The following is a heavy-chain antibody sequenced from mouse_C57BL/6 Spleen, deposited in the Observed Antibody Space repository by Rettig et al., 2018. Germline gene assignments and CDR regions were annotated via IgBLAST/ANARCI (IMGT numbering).Heavy chain of an antibody. Sequence: FTTYWMHWVKQRPGRGLEWIGRIDPNSGGTKYNEKFKSKATLTVDKPSSTAYMQLSSLTSEDSAVYYCARSVDAMDYWGQGTSVTVSS. CDR2: IDPNSGGT. V-gene: IGHV1-72*01. CDR3: ARSVDAMDY. J-gene: IGHJ4*01. CDR1: FTTYW.